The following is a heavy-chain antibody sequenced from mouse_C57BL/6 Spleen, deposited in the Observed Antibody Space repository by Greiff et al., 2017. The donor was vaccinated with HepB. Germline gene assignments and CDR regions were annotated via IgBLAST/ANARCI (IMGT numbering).Heavy chain of an antibody. Sequence: VKLLESGAELARPGASVKLSCKASGYTFTSYGISWVKQRTGQGLEWIGEIYPRSGNTYYNEKFKGKATLTADKSSSTAYMELRSLTSEDSAVYFCARIGYDYDDGGPDYWGQGTTLTVSS. J-gene: IGHJ2*01. CDR2: IYPRSGNT. V-gene: IGHV1-81*01. CDR1: GYTFTSYG. D-gene: IGHD2-4*01. CDR3: ARIGYDYDDGGPDY.